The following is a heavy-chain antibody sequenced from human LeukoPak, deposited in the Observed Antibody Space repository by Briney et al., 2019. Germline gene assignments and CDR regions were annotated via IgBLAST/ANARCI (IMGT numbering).Heavy chain of an antibody. CDR3: ARGGRWVIRYFDY. CDR1: GFTFSSYS. V-gene: IGHV3-48*04. D-gene: IGHD3-16*02. Sequence: PGGSLRLSCAASGFTFSSYSMNWVRQAPGKGLEWVSYISSSGSTIYYADSVKGRFTISRDNAKNSLYLQMNSLRAEDTAVYYCARGGRWVIRYFDYWGQGTLVTVSS. CDR2: ISSSGSTI. J-gene: IGHJ4*02.